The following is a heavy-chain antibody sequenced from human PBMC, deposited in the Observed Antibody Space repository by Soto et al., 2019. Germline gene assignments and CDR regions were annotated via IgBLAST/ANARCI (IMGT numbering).Heavy chain of an antibody. CDR1: GYTFTSYY. J-gene: IGHJ4*02. Sequence: QVQLVQSGAEVKKPGASVKVSCKASGYTFTSYYMHWVRQAPGQGLEWMGIINPSGGSTSYAQKLQGRVSRAWDTHTSTVYRGRGSLSWEDAAVYYCGGGGGVLRWDGGDAEGPSHYWGQGTLVTVSS. CDR3: GGGGGVLRWDGGDAEGPSHY. D-gene: IGHD3-16*01. CDR2: INPSGGST. V-gene: IGHV1-46*04.